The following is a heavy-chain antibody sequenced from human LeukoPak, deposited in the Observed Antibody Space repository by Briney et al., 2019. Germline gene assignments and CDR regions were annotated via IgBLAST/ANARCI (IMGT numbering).Heavy chain of an antibody. V-gene: IGHV3-23*01. J-gene: IGHJ2*01. Sequence: PGGSLRLSCAASGFTFSSYAMNWVRQAPGKGLEWVSGVSDSGGATYYADSVEGRFTVSRDNPKNTLYLQMNSLKAEDTAVYYCVRGTSGYFDLWGRGALVTVSS. CDR3: VRGTSGYFDL. CDR2: VSDSGGAT. CDR1: GFTFSSYA. D-gene: IGHD2-8*01.